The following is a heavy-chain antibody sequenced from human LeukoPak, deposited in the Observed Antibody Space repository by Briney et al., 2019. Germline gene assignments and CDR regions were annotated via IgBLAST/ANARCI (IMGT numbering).Heavy chain of an antibody. D-gene: IGHD4-11*01. CDR3: ARSTVEDGMDV. V-gene: IGHV3-30*04. Sequence: GGSLRLSCAASGFTFSSYAMHWVRQAPGKGLEWVAVISYDGSNKYYADSVKGRFTISRDNSKNTLYLQMNSLRAEDTAVYYCARSTVEDGMDVWGQGTTVTVSS. CDR1: GFTFSSYA. J-gene: IGHJ6*02. CDR2: ISYDGSNK.